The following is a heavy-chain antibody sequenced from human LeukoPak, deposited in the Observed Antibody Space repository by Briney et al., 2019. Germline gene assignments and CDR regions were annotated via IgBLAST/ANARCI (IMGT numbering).Heavy chain of an antibody. D-gene: IGHD2-15*01. Sequence: SETLSLTCTVSGGSISSSSYYWGWIRQPPGKGLEWIGSIYYSGSTYYSPSLKSRVTISVDTSKNLFSLKLSSVTAADTAVYYCARQGIVVVVAAQFDYWGQGTLVTVSS. CDR3: ARQGIVVVVAAQFDY. V-gene: IGHV4-39*01. CDR1: GGSISSSSYY. CDR2: IYYSGST. J-gene: IGHJ4*02.